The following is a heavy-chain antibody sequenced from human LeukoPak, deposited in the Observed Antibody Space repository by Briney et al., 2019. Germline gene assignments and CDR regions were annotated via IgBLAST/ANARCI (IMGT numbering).Heavy chain of an antibody. J-gene: IGHJ4*02. Sequence: GGSLRLSCAASGFTFSNYWMSWVRQAPGKGLEWVANIKQDGSEKYYVDSVKGRFTISRDNAKKSLYLQMNSLRAEDTAVYYCARVRSAEVGGYSFWYWGQGTLVTVSS. V-gene: IGHV3-7*01. CDR3: ARVRSAEVGGYSFWY. CDR2: IKQDGSEK. CDR1: GFTFSNYW. D-gene: IGHD5-18*01.